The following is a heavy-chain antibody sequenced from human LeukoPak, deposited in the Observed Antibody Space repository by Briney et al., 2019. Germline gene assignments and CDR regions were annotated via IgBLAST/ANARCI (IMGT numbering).Heavy chain of an antibody. J-gene: IGHJ6*03. V-gene: IGHV3-21*01. Sequence: GGSLRLSCAASGFTFSSYCMNWVRQAPGKGLEWVSSISSRSSYIYYADSVKGRFTISRDNAKNSLYLQMNSLRAEDTAVYYCARRGGSGSRYYMDVWGKGTTVTVSS. CDR3: ARRGGSGSRYYMDV. D-gene: IGHD3-10*01. CDR1: GFTFSSYC. CDR2: ISSRSSYI.